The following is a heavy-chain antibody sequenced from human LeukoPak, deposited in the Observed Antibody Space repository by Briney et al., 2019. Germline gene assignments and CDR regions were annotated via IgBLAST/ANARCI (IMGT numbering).Heavy chain of an antibody. J-gene: IGHJ6*02. Sequence: SETLSLTCAVYGGSFSGYYWSWIRQPPGKGLEWIGEINHSGSTNYNPSLKSRVTISVDTSKNQFSLKLSSVTAADTAVYYCTAAAGTYYYYYGMDVWGQGTTVTVSS. D-gene: IGHD6-13*01. CDR1: GGSFSGYY. CDR3: TAAAGTYYYYYGMDV. CDR2: INHSGST. V-gene: IGHV4-34*01.